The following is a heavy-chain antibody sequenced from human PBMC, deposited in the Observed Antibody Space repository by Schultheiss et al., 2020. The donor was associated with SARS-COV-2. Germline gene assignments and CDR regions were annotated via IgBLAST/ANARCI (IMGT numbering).Heavy chain of an antibody. CDR2: ISAYNGNT. Sequence: SVKVSCKASGGTFSSYAISWVRQAPGQGLEWMGWISAYNGNTNYAQKFQGRVKITADESTSTAFMELSSLRSDDTAVYYCARVIAAGGYYYYGMDVWGQGTTVTVSS. D-gene: IGHD6-13*01. V-gene: IGHV1-69*13. J-gene: IGHJ6*02. CDR1: GGTFSSYA. CDR3: ARVIAAGGYYYYGMDV.